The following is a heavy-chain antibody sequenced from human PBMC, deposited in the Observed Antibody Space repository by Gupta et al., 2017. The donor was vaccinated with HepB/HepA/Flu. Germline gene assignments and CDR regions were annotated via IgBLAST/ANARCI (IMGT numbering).Heavy chain of an antibody. D-gene: IGHD6-6*01. CDR2: ISDSGGRT. CDR3: AKCYSSSFLNWFDP. V-gene: IGHV3-23*01. J-gene: IGHJ5*02. Sequence: EVQLLESGGGLVQPGGSLRLSCAASGFTFGSYAMIWVRQAPGKGLECVSSISDSGGRTAYADPVKGRFTISRDNSKNTLHLQMNSLRAEDTSLYYCAKCYSSSFLNWFDPWGQGTLVTVSS. CDR1: GFTFGSYA.